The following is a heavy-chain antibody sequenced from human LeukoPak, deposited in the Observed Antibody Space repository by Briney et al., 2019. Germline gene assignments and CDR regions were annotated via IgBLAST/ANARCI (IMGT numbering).Heavy chain of an antibody. D-gene: IGHD3-22*01. CDR1: GFTLSSYG. Sequence: ALRLSCAASGFTLSSYGMHWVRQAPGKGLEWVAVIWYDGSNKYYADSVKGRFTISRDNSKNTLYLQMDSLRAEDTAVYYCARDSYDSSGYYWLPAFDIWGQGTMVTVSS. V-gene: IGHV3-33*01. CDR2: IWYDGSNK. J-gene: IGHJ3*02. CDR3: ARDSYDSSGYYWLPAFDI.